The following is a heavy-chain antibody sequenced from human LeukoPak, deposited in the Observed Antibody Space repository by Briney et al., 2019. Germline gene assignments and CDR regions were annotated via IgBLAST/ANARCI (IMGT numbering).Heavy chain of an antibody. J-gene: IGHJ3*02. Sequence: PGGSLRLSCAASGFTFDDYAMHWVRQAPGKGLEWVSGISWNSGSIGCADSVKGRFTISRDNAKNSLYLQMNSLRAEDTALYYCAKDMGIQPTGDAFDIWGQGTMVTVSS. CDR2: ISWNSGSI. CDR1: GFTFDDYA. CDR3: AKDMGIQPTGDAFDI. V-gene: IGHV3-9*01. D-gene: IGHD5-18*01.